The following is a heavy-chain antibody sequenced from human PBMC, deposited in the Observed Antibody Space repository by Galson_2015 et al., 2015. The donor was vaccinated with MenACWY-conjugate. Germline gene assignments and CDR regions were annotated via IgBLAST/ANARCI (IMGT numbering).Heavy chain of an antibody. V-gene: IGHV3-15*07. Sequence: SLRLSCAASGFTFSNAWMNWVRQAPGKGLEWVGRIKSKTDGGTTDYAAPVKGRFTISRDDSKNTLYLHMNSLKTEDTAVYYCTTATNYYGSGSYDYWGQGTLVTVSS. D-gene: IGHD3-10*01. CDR2: IKSKTDGGTT. J-gene: IGHJ4*02. CDR1: GFTFSNAW. CDR3: TTATNYYGSGSYDY.